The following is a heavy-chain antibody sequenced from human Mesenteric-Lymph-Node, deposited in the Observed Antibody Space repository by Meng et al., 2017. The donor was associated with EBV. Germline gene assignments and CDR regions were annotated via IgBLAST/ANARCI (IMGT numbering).Heavy chain of an antibody. CDR1: GGSISSGNYY. D-gene: IGHD5-24*01. CDR3: ATNDNYRNDY. CDR2: IYYTGHT. V-gene: IGHV4-31*03. J-gene: IGHJ4*02. Sequence: QVQLQEPGPGLVKSSQTLSLTCTVSGGSISSGNYYWNWIRQHPGKGLEWIGYIYYTGHTYYNPSLRSRVTISIDTSKNQFSLSLHSVTAADTAVYYCATNDNYRNDYWGQGTLVTVSS.